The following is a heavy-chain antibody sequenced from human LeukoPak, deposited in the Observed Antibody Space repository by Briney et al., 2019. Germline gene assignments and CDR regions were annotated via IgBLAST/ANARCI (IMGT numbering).Heavy chain of an antibody. V-gene: IGHV3-48*04. CDR3: AKDIGSGYVIPYFDY. CDR1: GFTFSSYS. D-gene: IGHD5-12*01. CDR2: ISSSSSTI. J-gene: IGHJ4*02. Sequence: GGSLRLSCAASGFTFSSYSMNWVRQAPGKGLEWVSYISSSSSTIYYADSVKGRFTISRDNAKNSLYLQMNSLRAEDTALYYCAKDIGSGYVIPYFDYWGQGTLVTVSS.